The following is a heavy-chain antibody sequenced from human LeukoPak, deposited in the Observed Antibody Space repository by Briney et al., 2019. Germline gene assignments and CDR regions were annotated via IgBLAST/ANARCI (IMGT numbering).Heavy chain of an antibody. CDR1: GFTFSSHW. CDR2: IKQGGSEK. Sequence: PGGSLRLSCAASGFTFSSHWMTWVRQAPGKGLEWVANIKQGGSEKHYVDSVKGRFTISRDDAKNSLYLQMSTLRAEDTAVYYCAREGQGYGGKDYWGQGTRVTVSS. J-gene: IGHJ4*02. CDR3: AREGQGYGGKDY. V-gene: IGHV3-7*05. D-gene: IGHD4-23*01.